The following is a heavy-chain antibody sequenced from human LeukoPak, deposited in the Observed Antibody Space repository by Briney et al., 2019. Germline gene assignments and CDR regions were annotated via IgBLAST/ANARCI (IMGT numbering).Heavy chain of an antibody. V-gene: IGHV3-74*01. CDR1: GFTFSSYW. Sequence: GGSLRLSCAASGFTFSSYWMHWVRQAPGKGLVWVSRINTDGSSTSYADSVKGRFTISRDNAKNTLYLQMNSVRAEDTAVYYCARVGGGNYHPLDYWGQGTLVTVSS. J-gene: IGHJ4*02. CDR3: ARVGGGNYHPLDY. CDR2: INTDGSST. D-gene: IGHD1-26*01.